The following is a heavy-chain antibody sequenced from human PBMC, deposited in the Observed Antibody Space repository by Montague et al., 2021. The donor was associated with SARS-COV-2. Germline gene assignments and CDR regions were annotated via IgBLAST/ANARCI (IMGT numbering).Heavy chain of an antibody. V-gene: IGHV4-61*01. J-gene: IGHJ5*01. D-gene: IGHD5-24*01. CDR2: IYYTASR. Sequence: SKTLSLTCTVSGDSVSRCSSYWSWNRQPPGTGLEWIRYIYYTASRNYNSSLKSRLTISVDTSKNQFSLKLSSVTAADTAVYYCARHARAEGYTSLFDSWGQGTPVTVSS. CDR3: ARHARAEGYTSLFDS. CDR1: GDSVSRCSSY.